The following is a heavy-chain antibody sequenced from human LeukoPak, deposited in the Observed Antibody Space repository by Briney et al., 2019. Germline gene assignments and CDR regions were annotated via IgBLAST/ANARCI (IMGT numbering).Heavy chain of an antibody. CDR3: ARDPADFWSGYYPGY. CDR1: GFTFSSYW. D-gene: IGHD3-3*01. J-gene: IGHJ4*02. V-gene: IGHV3-74*01. CDR2: INSDGSST. Sequence: PGGSLRLSCAASGFTFSSYWMHWVRHAPGKGLVWVSRINSDGSSTSYADSVKGRFTISGDNAKNTLYLQMNSLRAEDTAVYYCARDPADFWSGYYPGYWGQGTLVTVSS.